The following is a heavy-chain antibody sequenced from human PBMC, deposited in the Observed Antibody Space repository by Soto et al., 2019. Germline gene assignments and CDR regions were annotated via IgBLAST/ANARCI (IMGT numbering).Heavy chain of an antibody. CDR2: INAGNGNT. D-gene: IGHD3-10*02. CDR3: ARDQGMFFFQAVDGIRGCSTVSAFLLNRSSDL. V-gene: IGHV1-3*01. Sequence: RLEWMGWINAGNGNTKYSQKFQGRVTISRDTSASTDYMELSSLRSEDTAVYYCARDQGMFFFQAVDGIRGCSTVSAFLLNRSSDL. J-gene: IGHJ2*01.